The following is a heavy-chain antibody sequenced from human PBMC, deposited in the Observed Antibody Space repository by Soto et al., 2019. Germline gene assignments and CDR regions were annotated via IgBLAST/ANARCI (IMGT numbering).Heavy chain of an antibody. CDR2: FIISSSYL. V-gene: IGHV3-21*01. CDR3: STQRIYCSGGSCLPRSAFDI. CDR1: GFTFSSYS. J-gene: IGHJ3*02. Sequence: GGSLRLSCAASGFTFSSYSMNWVRQAPGKGLEWVSSFIISSSYLYYADSVKGRFTISRDNAKNSLYLQMNSLRAEDTAVYYCSTQRIYCSGGSCLPRSAFDIWGQGTMVTVSS. D-gene: IGHD2-15*01.